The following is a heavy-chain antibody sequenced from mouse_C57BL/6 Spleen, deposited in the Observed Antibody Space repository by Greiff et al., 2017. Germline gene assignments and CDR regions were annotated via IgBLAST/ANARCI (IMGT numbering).Heavy chain of an antibody. CDR2: ISSGSSTI. V-gene: IGHV5-17*01. J-gene: IGHJ2*01. Sequence: EVNLVESGGGLVKPGGSLKLSCAASGFTFSDYGMHWVRQAPEKGLEWVAYISSGSSTIYYADTVKGRFTISRDNAKNTLFLQMTSLRSEDTAMYYCARQRTTVVATPFDYWGQGTTLTVSS. CDR3: ARQRTTVVATPFDY. CDR1: GFTFSDYG. D-gene: IGHD1-1*01.